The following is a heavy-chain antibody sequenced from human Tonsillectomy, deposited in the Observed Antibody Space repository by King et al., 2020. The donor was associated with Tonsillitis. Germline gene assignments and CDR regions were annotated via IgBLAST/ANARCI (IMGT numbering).Heavy chain of an antibody. J-gene: IGHJ6*02. Sequence: VQLVESGGGVVQPGRSLRLSCAAPGFTFRSYPMHWVRQAPGKGLEWVAVISHEGSNKYYADSVKGRFTISRDNSKKTLFLQLNSLCAEDTAVYYCFSTSFWGQGTTVTVSS. CDR1: GFTFRSYP. CDR2: ISHEGSNK. V-gene: IGHV3-30*04. CDR3: FSTSF.